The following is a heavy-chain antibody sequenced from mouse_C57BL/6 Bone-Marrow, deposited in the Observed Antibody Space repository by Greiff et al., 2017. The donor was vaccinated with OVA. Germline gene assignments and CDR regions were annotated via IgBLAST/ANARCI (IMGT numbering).Heavy chain of an antibody. J-gene: IGHJ3*01. Sequence: EVQLVESGGGLVQSGRSLRLSCATSGFTFSDFYMEWVRQAPGKGLEWIAASRNKANDYTTEYSASVKGRFIVSRDSSQIILSRQMNALRAGDTAVDYCASDSELGEGFAYWGQGTLVTVSA. CDR1: GFTFSDFY. D-gene: IGHD4-1*01. V-gene: IGHV7-1*01. CDR2: SRNKANDYTT. CDR3: ASDSELGEGFAY.